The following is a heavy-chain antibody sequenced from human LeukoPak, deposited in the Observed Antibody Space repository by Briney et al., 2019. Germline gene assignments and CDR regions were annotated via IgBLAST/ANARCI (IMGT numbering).Heavy chain of an antibody. V-gene: IGHV3-21*01. Sequence: RGSLRLSCTASGFAFNTYSMDWVRQAPGKGLEWVSSIIGSSTYIYYADSVKGRFTVSRDKAKNSLYLQMDSLRAEDTAVYYCAREVHGDYYFDYWGQGTLVTVSS. J-gene: IGHJ4*02. CDR3: AREVHGDYYFDY. CDR1: GFAFNTYS. CDR2: IIGSSTYI. D-gene: IGHD4-17*01.